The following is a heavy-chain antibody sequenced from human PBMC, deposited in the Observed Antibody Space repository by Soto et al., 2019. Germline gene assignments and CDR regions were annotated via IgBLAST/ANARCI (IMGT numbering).Heavy chain of an antibody. V-gene: IGHV3-11*06. Sequence: PGGSLRLSCAASGFTFSAYYMSWIRQAPGKGLEWVSYISSSSSYTNYADSVKGRFTISRDNAKNSLYLQMNSLRAEDTAVYYCARDREPPDYWGQGTLVTVSS. CDR1: GFTFSAYY. J-gene: IGHJ4*02. CDR3: ARDREPPDY. CDR2: ISSSSSYT.